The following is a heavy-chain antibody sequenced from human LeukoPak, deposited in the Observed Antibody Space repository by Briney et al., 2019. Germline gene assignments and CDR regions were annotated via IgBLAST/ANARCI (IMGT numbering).Heavy chain of an antibody. V-gene: IGHV4-59*12. CDR1: GGSISSYY. D-gene: IGHD3-22*01. CDR2: IYYSGST. Sequence: SETLSLTCTVSGGSISSYYWSWIRQPPGKGLEWIGYIYYSGSTNYNPSLKSRVTISVDTSKNQFSLKLSSVTAADTAVYYCGGDRRATYYYDSSGYYSDFWGQGTLVTVSS. J-gene: IGHJ4*02. CDR3: GGDRRATYYYDSSGYYSDF.